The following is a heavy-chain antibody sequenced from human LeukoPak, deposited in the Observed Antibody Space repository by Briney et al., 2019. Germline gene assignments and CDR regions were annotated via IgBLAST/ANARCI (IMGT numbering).Heavy chain of an antibody. J-gene: IGHJ6*04. Sequence: GGSLRLSCAASGFTFSSYSMKWVRQAPGKGLEWVSSISSSSSYIYYADSVKGRFTLSRDNAKNSLYLQMNSLRAEDTAVYYCARCTMVRGVIHYGMVVWGKGTTVTVSS. CDR3: ARCTMVRGVIHYGMVV. D-gene: IGHD3-10*01. V-gene: IGHV3-21*01. CDR2: ISSSSSYI. CDR1: GFTFSSYS.